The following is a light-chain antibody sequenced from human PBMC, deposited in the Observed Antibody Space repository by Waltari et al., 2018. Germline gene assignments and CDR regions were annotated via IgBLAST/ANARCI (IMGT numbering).Light chain of an antibody. CDR2: DAS. J-gene: IGKJ3*01. CDR1: QSVSSY. CDR3: QQRSNWPPT. Sequence: EIVLSQPASTLWLSTGQRATLSCRASQSVSSYLAWYQQKPGQAPRLLIYDASNRATGIPARFSGSGSGTDFTLTISSLEPEDFAVYYCQQRSNWPPTFGRGTKVDIK. V-gene: IGKV3-11*01.